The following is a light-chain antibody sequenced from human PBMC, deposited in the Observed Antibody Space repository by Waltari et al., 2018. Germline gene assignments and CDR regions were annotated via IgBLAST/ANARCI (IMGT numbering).Light chain of an antibody. CDR3: QSYDNKLKV. J-gene: IGLJ6*01. CDR1: FPHIGAGHA. CDR2: KNN. V-gene: IGLV1-40*03. Sequence: QSVLTQPPSVSGAPGQTVTIPCTGAFPHIGAGHAVHWYQRLPGAAPKLLIHKNNNRPSGVPARFSGSRSGASASLIIAGLQSEDEADYYCQSYDNKLKVFGSGTKVNVL.